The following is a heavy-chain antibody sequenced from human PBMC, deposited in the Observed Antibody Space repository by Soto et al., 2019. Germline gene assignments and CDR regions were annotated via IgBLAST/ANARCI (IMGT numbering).Heavy chain of an antibody. CDR1: GFTFSSDY. J-gene: IGHJ5*02. CDR3: ARGDGYSNWFDP. V-gene: IGHV3-66*01. Sequence: EVQLVESGGGLVQPGGSLRLSCAASGFTFSSDYMSWVRQAPGKGLEWLSVIFTGGSTYYGNSVKGRFTISRDNSKKMLYLQMNSLRAEDTAVYYCARGDGYSNWFDPWGQGTLVTVSS. CDR2: IFTGGST. D-gene: IGHD2-21*01.